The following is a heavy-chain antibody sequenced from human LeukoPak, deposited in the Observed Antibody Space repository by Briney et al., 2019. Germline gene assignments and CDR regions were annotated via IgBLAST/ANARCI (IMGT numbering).Heavy chain of an antibody. Sequence: VASVKVSCKVSGYTLTELSMHWVRQAPGKGLEWMGGFDPEDGETIYAQKFQGRVTMTEDTSTDTAYMELSSLRSEDTAVYYCATPPTVTSPRYFDYWGQGTLVTVSS. D-gene: IGHD4-17*01. CDR2: FDPEDGET. V-gene: IGHV1-24*01. CDR1: GYTLTELS. CDR3: ATPPTVTSPRYFDY. J-gene: IGHJ4*02.